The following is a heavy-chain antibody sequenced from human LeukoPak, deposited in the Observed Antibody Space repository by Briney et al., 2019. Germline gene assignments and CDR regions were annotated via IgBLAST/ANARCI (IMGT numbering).Heavy chain of an antibody. CDR1: GGSISSYY. D-gene: IGHD6-13*01. Sequence: SETLSLTCTVSGGSISSYYWSWIRQPAGQGVEWIGRIYTNGDTRYNPSLKSRVTLSVDTSKNQLSLKLMSMTAADTAVYYCARAAAAAGGQYFDYWGQGALVTVSS. V-gene: IGHV4-4*07. CDR2: IYTNGDT. J-gene: IGHJ4*02. CDR3: ARAAAAAGGQYFDY.